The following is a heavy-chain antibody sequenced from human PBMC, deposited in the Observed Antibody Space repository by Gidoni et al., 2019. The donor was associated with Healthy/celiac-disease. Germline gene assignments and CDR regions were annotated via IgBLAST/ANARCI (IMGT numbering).Heavy chain of an antibody. Sequence: EVQLVESGGGLVKPGGSLRLSCAASGFTFSSYSMNWVRQAPGKGLEWVSSISSSSSYIYYADSVKGRFTISRDNAKNSLYLQMNSLRAEDTAVYYCARDSSVTTVTTLGYFDYWGQGTLVTVSS. CDR3: ARDSSVTTVTTLGYFDY. CDR2: ISSSSSYI. CDR1: GFTFSSYS. J-gene: IGHJ4*02. V-gene: IGHV3-21*01. D-gene: IGHD4-17*01.